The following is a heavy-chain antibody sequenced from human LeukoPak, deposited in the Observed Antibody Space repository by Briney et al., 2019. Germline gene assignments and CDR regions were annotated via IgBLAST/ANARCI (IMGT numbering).Heavy chain of an antibody. CDR2: LYSDGNT. D-gene: IGHD1-14*01. Sequence: PGGSLRLSCAASGFTVITNDMTWVRQAPRKGLEWVSVLYSDGNTKYANSVHGRFTISRDNSKNTLYLEMNSLSPDDTAVYYCARGVEPLAANTLAYWGQGTLVTVSS. V-gene: IGHV3-53*01. CDR3: ARGVEPLAANTLAY. CDR1: GFTVITND. J-gene: IGHJ4*02.